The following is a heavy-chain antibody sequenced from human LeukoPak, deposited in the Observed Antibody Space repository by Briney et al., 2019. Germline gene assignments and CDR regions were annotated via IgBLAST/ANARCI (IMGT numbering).Heavy chain of an antibody. V-gene: IGHV1-8*02. CDR1: GGTFSSYA. J-gene: IGHJ4*02. Sequence: ASVKVSCKASGGTFSSYAISWVRQATGQGLEWMGWMNPNSGNTGYAQKFQGRVTMTRNTSISTAYMELSSLRSEDTAVYYCARGYDSSGYSLWGQGTLVTVSS. CDR2: MNPNSGNT. D-gene: IGHD3-22*01. CDR3: ARGYDSSGYSL.